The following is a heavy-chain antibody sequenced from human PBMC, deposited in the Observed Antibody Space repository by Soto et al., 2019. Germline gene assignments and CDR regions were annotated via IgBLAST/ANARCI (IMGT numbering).Heavy chain of an antibody. CDR2: IIPIFGTA. V-gene: IGHV1-69*13. D-gene: IGHD5-18*01. Sequence: GASVKVSCKASGGTFSSYAISWVRQAPGQGLERMGGIIPIFGTANYAQKFQGRVTITADESTSTAYMELSSLRSEDTAVYYCARVGSSRGYSYGYFDYWGQGTLVTVSS. J-gene: IGHJ4*02. CDR3: ARVGSSRGYSYGYFDY. CDR1: GGTFSSYA.